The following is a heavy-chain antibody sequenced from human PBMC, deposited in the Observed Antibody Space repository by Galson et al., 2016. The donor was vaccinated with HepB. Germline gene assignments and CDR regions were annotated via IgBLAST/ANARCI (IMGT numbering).Heavy chain of an antibody. V-gene: IGHV3-9*01. J-gene: IGHJ4*02. CDR1: GFVFDDFA. D-gene: IGHD3-16*02. CDR3: ARGPYNNYLWGYYR. CDR2: ISWSSSRI. Sequence: SLRLSCAASGFVFDDFAMHWVRQAPGKGPEWVAGISWSSSRIGYADSVKGRFTISRDNAKNSLYLQMNSLRAEDTAVYYCARGPYNNYLWGYYRWGQGTLVTVSS.